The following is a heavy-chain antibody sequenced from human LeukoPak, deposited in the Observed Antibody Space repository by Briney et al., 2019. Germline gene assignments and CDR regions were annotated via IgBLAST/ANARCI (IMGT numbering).Heavy chain of an antibody. V-gene: IGHV3-11*01. CDR3: ARDPTTEIVLMVYATLGAFDI. CDR1: GFSFSDHY. D-gene: IGHD2-8*01. Sequence: GGSLRLSCAASGFSFSDHYMNWIRQAPGKGLEWLSYISSSGSSIYYADSVKGRFTISRDNAKNSVYLQMNSLRAEDTAVYYCARDPTTEIVLMVYATLGAFDIWGQGTMVTVSS. CDR2: ISSSGSSI. J-gene: IGHJ3*02.